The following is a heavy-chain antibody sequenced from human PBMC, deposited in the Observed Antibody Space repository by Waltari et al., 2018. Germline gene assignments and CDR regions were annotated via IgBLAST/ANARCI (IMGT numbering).Heavy chain of an antibody. Sequence: QVQLQESGPGLVKPSETLSLTCTVSGGSISSYYWSVVRQPPGKGLGLIRCNHSSGSTNSNPPLKSRVTISTATSKNHFSRKLSFVTAADTAMYYCARHSSASFDFWGQGTLVTVSS. CDR1: GGSISSYY. CDR3: ARHSSASFDF. V-gene: IGHV4-59*13. D-gene: IGHD6-6*01. J-gene: IGHJ4*02. CDR2: NHSSGST.